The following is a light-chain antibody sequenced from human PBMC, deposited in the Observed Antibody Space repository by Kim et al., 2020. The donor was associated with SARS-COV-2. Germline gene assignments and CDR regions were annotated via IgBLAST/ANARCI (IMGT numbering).Light chain of an antibody. CDR1: RSHVGPHF. J-gene: IGLJ3*02. V-gene: IGLV1-44*01. Sequence: ISGSAGRSHVGPHFVNCEQQLPGTAPTVFIYHDHQRPSGVPDRFSGSRSGTSASLAISGLQSEDEADYYCATWDVSLNGWVFGGGTKLTVL. CDR3: ATWDVSLNGWV. CDR2: HDH.